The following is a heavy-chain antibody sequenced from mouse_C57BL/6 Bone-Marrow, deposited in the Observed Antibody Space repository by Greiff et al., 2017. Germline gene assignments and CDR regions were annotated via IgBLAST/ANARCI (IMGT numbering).Heavy chain of an antibody. D-gene: IGHD2-1*01. Sequence: QVQLQQPGAELVKPGASVKLSCKASGYTFTSYWMHWVKQRPGQGLEWIGMIHPNSGSTNYNEKFKSKATLTVDKSSSTAYMQLSSLTSEDSAVYYCARFYGNYFYYAMDYWGQGTSDTVSS. CDR1: GYTFTSYW. CDR3: ARFYGNYFYYAMDY. CDR2: IHPNSGST. V-gene: IGHV1-64*01. J-gene: IGHJ4*01.